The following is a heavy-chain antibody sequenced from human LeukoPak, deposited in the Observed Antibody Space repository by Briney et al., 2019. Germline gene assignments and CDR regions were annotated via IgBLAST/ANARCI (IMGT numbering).Heavy chain of an antibody. V-gene: IGHV1-8*01. CDR2: TNPNSGDT. J-gene: IGHJ4*02. CDR3: ARGRLNGNVDF. D-gene: IGHD1-20*01. Sequence: ASVKVSCKTSGYTFTGYDINWVRQAAGQGFEWMGWTNPNSGDTGYAHNLQGRITITRDSSTATVFMELSSLRSEDTAMYYCARGRLNGNVDFWGQGTPVTVSS. CDR1: GYTFTGYD.